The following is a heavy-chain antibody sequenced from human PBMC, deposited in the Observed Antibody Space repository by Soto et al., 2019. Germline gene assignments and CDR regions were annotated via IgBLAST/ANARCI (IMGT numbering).Heavy chain of an antibody. V-gene: IGHV1-3*04. D-gene: IGHD3-10*01. CDR2: INTGNGYT. CDR3: ARWGEVRGVPSFDY. CDR1: GYTFTSYT. Sequence: ASVKVSCKASGYTFTSYTMHWVRQAPGQRLEWMGWINTGNGYTKYSQRLQGRVTITRDTSATTAYMELSSLRSEDTAVYYCARWGEVRGVPSFDYWGQGTLVTVSS. J-gene: IGHJ4*02.